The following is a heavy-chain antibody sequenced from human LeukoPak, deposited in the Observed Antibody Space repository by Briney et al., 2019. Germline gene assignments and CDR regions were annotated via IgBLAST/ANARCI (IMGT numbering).Heavy chain of an antibody. CDR1: GFTFGDYA. CDR2: IRSKAYGRTT. CDR3: TGSSGYPVSYYFDY. D-gene: IGHD3-22*01. Sequence: TGGSLRLSCTASGFTFGDYAMSWFRQAPGKGLEWVGFIRSKAYGRTTEYAASVKGRFTISRDDSKSIAYLQMNSLKTEDTAVYYCTGSSGYPVSYYFDYWGQGTLVTVSS. V-gene: IGHV3-49*03. J-gene: IGHJ4*02.